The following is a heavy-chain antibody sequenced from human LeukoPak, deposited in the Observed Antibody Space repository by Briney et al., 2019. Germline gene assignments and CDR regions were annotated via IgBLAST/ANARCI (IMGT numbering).Heavy chain of an antibody. D-gene: IGHD3-10*01. CDR3: ARVGVHDYYGSGLYYYMDV. V-gene: IGHV1-18*01. J-gene: IGHJ6*03. CDR2: ISAYNGNT. CDR1: GYTFTSYG. Sequence: GASVKVSCKASGYTFTSYGISWVRQAPGQGLEWMGWISAYNGNTNYAQKLQGRVTMTTDTSTSTAYMELRSLRSDDTAVYYCARVGVHDYYGSGLYYYMDVWGKGTTVTISS.